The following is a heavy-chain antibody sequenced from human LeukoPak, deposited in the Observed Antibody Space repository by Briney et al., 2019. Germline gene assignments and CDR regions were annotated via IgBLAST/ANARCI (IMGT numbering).Heavy chain of an antibody. CDR1: GGSISSYY. V-gene: IGHV4-4*09. J-gene: IGHJ5*02. Sequence: SETLSLTCTVSGGSISSYYWSWIRHPPGKGLEWIGYIYTSGSTNYYPSLKSRVTISVGTSKTQFSLKLSSVTAADTAVYYCARLWGYCSSTSCQQDWFDPWGQGTLVTVSS. CDR3: ARLWGYCSSTSCQQDWFDP. D-gene: IGHD2-2*01. CDR2: IYTSGST.